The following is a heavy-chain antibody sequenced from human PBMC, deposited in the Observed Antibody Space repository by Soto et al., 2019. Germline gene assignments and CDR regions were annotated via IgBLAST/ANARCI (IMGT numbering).Heavy chain of an antibody. CDR3: ARVGGYSSDGMDV. CDR1: GGSISSYY. J-gene: IGHJ6*02. CDR2: IYYSGST. D-gene: IGHD6-19*01. Sequence: PSETLSLTCTVSGGSISSYYWSWIRQPPGKGLEWIGYIYYSGSTNYNPSLKSRVTISVDTSKNQFSLKLSSVTAADTAVYYCARVGGYSSDGMDVWGQGTTATVSS. V-gene: IGHV4-59*01.